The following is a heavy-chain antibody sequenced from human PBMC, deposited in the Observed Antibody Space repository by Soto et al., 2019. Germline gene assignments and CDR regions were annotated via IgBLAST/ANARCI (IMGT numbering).Heavy chain of an antibody. CDR3: ARGAAPWFGELLYWFDP. Sequence: SETLSLTCAVSGGSISSGGYSWRWIRQPPGKGLEWIGYIYHSGSTYYNPSLKSRVTISVDRSKNQFSLKLSSVTAADTAVYYCARGAAPWFGELLYWFDPWGQGTLVTVSS. CDR2: IYHSGST. D-gene: IGHD3-10*01. V-gene: IGHV4-30-2*01. CDR1: GGSISSGGYS. J-gene: IGHJ5*02.